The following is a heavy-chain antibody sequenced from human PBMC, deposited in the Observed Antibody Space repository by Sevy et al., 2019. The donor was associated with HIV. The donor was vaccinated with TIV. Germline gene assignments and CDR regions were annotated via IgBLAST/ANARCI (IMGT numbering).Heavy chain of an antibody. V-gene: IGHV4-61*02. J-gene: IGHJ5*02. Sequence: SETLSLTCTVSGGSISSGSYYWIWIRQPAGKGLEWIGRIYTSGTTNYYPSLKSRVTISVDTSKNQFSLKLSSVTATDTAVYYCAREGSTWAGWFDPWGQGTLVTVSS. CDR1: GGSISSGSYY. CDR3: AREGSTWAGWFDP. CDR2: IYTSGTT. D-gene: IGHD6-13*01.